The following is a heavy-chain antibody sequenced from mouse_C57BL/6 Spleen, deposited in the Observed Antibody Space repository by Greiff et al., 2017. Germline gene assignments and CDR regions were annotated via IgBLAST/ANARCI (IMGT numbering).Heavy chain of an antibody. CDR1: GFAFSSYA. Sequence: DVKLVESGGGLVKPGGSLKLSCAASGFAFSSYAMSWVRQTPEKRLEWVATISDGGSYTYYPDNVKGRFTISRDNAKNNLYLQMSHLKSEDTAIYYCARRSNYDYWGQGTTLTVSS. J-gene: IGHJ2*01. V-gene: IGHV5-4*03. CDR2: ISDGGSYT. CDR3: ARRSNYDY. D-gene: IGHD2-5*01.